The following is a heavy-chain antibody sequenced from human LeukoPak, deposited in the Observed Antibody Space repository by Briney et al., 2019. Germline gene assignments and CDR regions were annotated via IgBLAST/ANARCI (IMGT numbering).Heavy chain of an antibody. V-gene: IGHV4-59*08. D-gene: IGHD2-15*01. CDR3: ARQDGGSCYYDY. J-gene: IGHJ4*02. Sequence: SETLSLTCTVSGDSISSYYWSWIRQPPGKGLEWIGYIYYSGSTNYNPSLKSRVTISVDTSKNQFSLKLSSVTAADTAVYYCARQDGGSCYYDYWGQGTLVTVSS. CDR1: GDSISSYY. CDR2: IYYSGST.